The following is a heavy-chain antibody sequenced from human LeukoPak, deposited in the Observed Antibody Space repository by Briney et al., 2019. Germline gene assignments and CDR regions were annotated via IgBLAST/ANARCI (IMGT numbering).Heavy chain of an antibody. V-gene: IGHV3-53*01. Sequence: GGSLRLSCAASGFTVSSNYMSWVRQAPGKGLEWVSVIYSGGSTYYADSVKGRFTISRDNSKNTLYLQMNSLRAEDTAVYYCARVFPTQYYCDSSGYLDYWGQGTLVTVSS. J-gene: IGHJ4*02. D-gene: IGHD3-22*01. CDR1: GFTVSSNY. CDR2: IYSGGST. CDR3: ARVFPTQYYCDSSGYLDY.